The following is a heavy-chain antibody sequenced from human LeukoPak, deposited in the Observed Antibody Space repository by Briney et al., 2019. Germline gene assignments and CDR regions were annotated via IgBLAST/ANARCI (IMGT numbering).Heavy chain of an antibody. D-gene: IGHD5-12*01. J-gene: IGHJ6*04. V-gene: IGHV3-15*01. Sequence: GGSLRLSCAASGFTFSNAWMSWVRQAPGKGLEWVGRIKSKTDGGTTDYAAPVKGRFTISRDDSKNTLYLQMNSLKTEDTAVYYCTTQLEATYYYYGMDVWGKGTTVTVPS. CDR3: TTQLEATYYYYGMDV. CDR1: GFTFSNAW. CDR2: IKSKTDGGTT.